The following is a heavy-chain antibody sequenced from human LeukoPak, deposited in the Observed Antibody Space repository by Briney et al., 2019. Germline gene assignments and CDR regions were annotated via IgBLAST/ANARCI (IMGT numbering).Heavy chain of an antibody. CDR1: GFSFNSFA. J-gene: IGHJ6*04. D-gene: IGHD2-2*01. CDR2: ISADGGST. Sequence: PGGSLRLSCAASGFSFNSFAMSWVRQAPGKGLEWVSSISADGGSTGYADSVKGRFIISTDKSKNALYLQMNSLKVEDTAVYHCAKADCSGITCYVKDVWGKGTTVTVSS. CDR3: AKADCSGITCYVKDV. V-gene: IGHV3-23*01.